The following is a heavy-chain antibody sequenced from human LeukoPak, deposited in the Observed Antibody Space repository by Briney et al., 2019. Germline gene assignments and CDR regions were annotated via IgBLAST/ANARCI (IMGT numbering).Heavy chain of an antibody. J-gene: IGHJ4*02. CDR3: ARDRYTSMWSVCEY. Sequence: PGGSLRLSCAASGFTFSSFGMHWVRQSPGKGLEWVADIWYDGSTKVYADSVKGRFTISRDNSTNTRYLQLNSLRAGDTAVYYLARDRYTSMWSVCEYWGQGALVTVSS. V-gene: IGHV3-33*01. D-gene: IGHD2-2*02. CDR1: GFTFSSFG. CDR2: IWYDGSTK.